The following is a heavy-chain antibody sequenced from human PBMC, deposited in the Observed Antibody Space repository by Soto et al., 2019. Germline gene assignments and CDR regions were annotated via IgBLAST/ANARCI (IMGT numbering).Heavy chain of an antibody. D-gene: IGHD3-22*01. CDR3: ARDLGYYDSSGYFDY. CDR2: IDSSGSII. J-gene: IGHJ4*02. V-gene: IGHV3-11*01. CDR1: GFTFSDYY. Sequence: GGSLRLSCSASGFTFSDYYMSWIRQAPGKGLEWISYIDSSGSIIYYADSVKGRFTISRDNAKNSLYLQMNSLRAEDTAVYYCARDLGYYDSSGYFDYWGQGTLVTVS.